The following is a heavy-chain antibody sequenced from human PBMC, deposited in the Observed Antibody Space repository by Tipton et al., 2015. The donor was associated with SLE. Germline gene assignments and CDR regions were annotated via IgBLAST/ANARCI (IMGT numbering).Heavy chain of an antibody. D-gene: IGHD3-22*01. Sequence: TLSLTCSVSGGSLSGHYWSWIRQTPGMRLEWIGYIYFSGSTNYNPSFSGRVTISLDRSTDQVSLHLDAVTAADTAAYYCARESRYYESTSYSDAFDIWDRGTTVVVSS. V-gene: IGHV4-59*11. CDR1: GGSLSGHY. CDR2: IYFSGST. J-gene: IGHJ3*02. CDR3: ARESRYYESTSYSDAFDI.